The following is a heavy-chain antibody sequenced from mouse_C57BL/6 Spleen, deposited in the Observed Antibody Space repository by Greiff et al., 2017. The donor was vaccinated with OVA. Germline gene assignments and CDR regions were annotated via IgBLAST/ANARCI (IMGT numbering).Heavy chain of an antibody. Sequence: VQLQQSGAELVRPGASVKLSCKASGYTFTDYYINWVKQRPGQGLEWIARIYPGSGNTYYNEKFKGKATLTAEKSSSTAYMQLSSLTSEDSAVYFCAREREGLPGDGGFAYWGQGTLVTVSA. J-gene: IGHJ3*01. D-gene: IGHD3-3*01. V-gene: IGHV1-76*01. CDR1: GYTFTDYY. CDR2: IYPGSGNT. CDR3: AREREGLPGDGGFAY.